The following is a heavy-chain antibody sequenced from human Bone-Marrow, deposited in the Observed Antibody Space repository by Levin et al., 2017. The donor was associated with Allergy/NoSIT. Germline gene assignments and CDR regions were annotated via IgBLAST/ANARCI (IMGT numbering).Heavy chain of an antibody. D-gene: IGHD2-15*01. Sequence: ASVKVSCAASGFTFRTYAMSWVRQAPGKGLEWVSGISGSGSSTYHADSVKGRLTSSRDNSKNTLFLHMNSLRAEDTAIYYCAKGCSDESCYLNSWGQGTLVTVSS. J-gene: IGHJ4*02. V-gene: IGHV3-23*01. CDR2: ISGSGSST. CDR3: AKGCSDESCYLNS. CDR1: GFTFRTYA.